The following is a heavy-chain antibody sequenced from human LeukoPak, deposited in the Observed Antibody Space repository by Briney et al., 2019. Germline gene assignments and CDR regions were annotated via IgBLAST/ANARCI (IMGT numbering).Heavy chain of an antibody. J-gene: IGHJ4*02. Sequence: GGALRLSCAPSVFTLTNAWMTWVRQAPGKGLEWVGRIKSKTDGGTTDYVAPVKDTFTLSRDDSKKKLYLQMNSLKAEETAVYYCTTESDSSGWYFDYWGQGTLVTVSS. CDR1: VFTLTNAW. CDR3: TTESDSSGWYFDY. V-gene: IGHV3-15*01. D-gene: IGHD6-19*01. CDR2: IKSKTDGGTT.